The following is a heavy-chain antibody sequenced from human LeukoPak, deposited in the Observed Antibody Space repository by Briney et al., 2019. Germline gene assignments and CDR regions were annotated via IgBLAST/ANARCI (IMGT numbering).Heavy chain of an antibody. CDR3: VRGPYCSGGSCYGHFDY. CDR2: IGTAGDT. V-gene: IGHV3-13*01. CDR1: GFTFSSYD. D-gene: IGHD2-15*01. Sequence: GGSLRLSCAASGFTFSSYDMYWVRHATRKGLEWVSAIGTAGDTYYPGSVKGRFTISRENAKNSLYLQMNSLRVGDTAVYYCVRGPYCSGGSCYGHFDYWGQGTLVTASS. J-gene: IGHJ4*02.